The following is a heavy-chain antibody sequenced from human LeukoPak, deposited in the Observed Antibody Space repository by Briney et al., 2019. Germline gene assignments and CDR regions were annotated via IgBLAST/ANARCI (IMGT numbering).Heavy chain of an antibody. D-gene: IGHD2-15*01. J-gene: IGHJ3*02. V-gene: IGHV1-69*13. CDR2: IIPIFGTA. CDR1: GGTFSSYA. Sequence: ASVKVSCKASGGTFSSYAISWVRQAPGQGLEWMGGIIPIFGTANYAQKFQGRVTITADESTSTAYMELGSLRSEDTAVYYCARGDIVVVVAPPAYDAFDIWGQGTMVTVSS. CDR3: ARGDIVVVVAPPAYDAFDI.